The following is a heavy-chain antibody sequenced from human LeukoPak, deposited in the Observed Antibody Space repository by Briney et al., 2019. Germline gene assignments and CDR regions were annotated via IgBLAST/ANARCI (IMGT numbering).Heavy chain of an antibody. D-gene: IGHD2-2*02. V-gene: IGHV3-11*01. CDR1: GFTFSDYY. Sequence: TGGSLRLSCAASGFTFSDYYMSWIRQAPGKGLEWVSYISSSGSTIYYADSVKGRFTISRDNAKNSLYLQMNSLRAEDTAVYYCARDWAYCSSTSCYIGADVALDYWGRGTLVTVSS. CDR3: ARDWAYCSSTSCYIGADVALDY. CDR2: ISSSGSTI. J-gene: IGHJ4*02.